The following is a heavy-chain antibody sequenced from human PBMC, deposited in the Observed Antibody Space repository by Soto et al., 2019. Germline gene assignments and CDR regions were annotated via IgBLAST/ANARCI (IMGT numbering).Heavy chain of an antibody. D-gene: IGHD6-13*01. CDR3: AAGYTTGPDAFDI. CDR1: GYNFANYW. CDR2: IFPGDSDT. V-gene: IGHV5-51*01. Sequence: PGESLKISCKGSGYNFANYWIGWVRQMPGKGLEWMGMIFPGDSDTKNSPSLQGQITMSVDKSDSSAYLQWRSPKASDTAMYYCAAGYTTGPDAFDIWGQGTMVTVSS. J-gene: IGHJ3*02.